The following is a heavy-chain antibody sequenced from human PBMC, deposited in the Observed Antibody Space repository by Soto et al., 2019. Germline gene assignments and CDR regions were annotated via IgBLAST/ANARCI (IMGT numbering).Heavy chain of an antibody. J-gene: IGHJ4*02. Sequence: EVQLVESGGGLVQPGGSLRLSCAASGFTFSSYSMNWVRQAPGKGLEWVSYISTSGTTIYYADSVKGRFTISRDNAKNSLYLQMNSLRAEDTAVFYCARAYNWNYGYFDYWGQGTLVTVSS. V-gene: IGHV3-48*01. CDR3: ARAYNWNYGYFDY. CDR2: ISTSGTTI. D-gene: IGHD1-7*01. CDR1: GFTFSSYS.